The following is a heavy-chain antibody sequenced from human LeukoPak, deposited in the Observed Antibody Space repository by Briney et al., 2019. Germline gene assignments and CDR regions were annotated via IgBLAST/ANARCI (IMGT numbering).Heavy chain of an antibody. D-gene: IGHD3-9*01. CDR3: ATLYDILTGYYRRDY. J-gene: IGHJ4*02. CDR2: FDPEDGET. Sequence: ASVKVSCKVSGYTLTELSMHWVRQAPGKGLEWRGGFDPEDGETIYAQKFQGRVTMTEDTSTGTAYMELSSLRSEDTAVYYCATLYDILTGYYRRDYWGQGTLVTVSS. CDR1: GYTLTELS. V-gene: IGHV1-24*01.